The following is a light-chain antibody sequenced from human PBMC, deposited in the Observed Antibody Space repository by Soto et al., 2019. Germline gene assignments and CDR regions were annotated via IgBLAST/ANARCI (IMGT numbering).Light chain of an antibody. V-gene: IGKV1-39*01. CDR1: QSISSY. Sequence: DIQMTQSPSSLSASVGDRVTITCRASQSISSYLNWYQQKPGKAPKLLIYAASSLKSRVPTRFSGSGSGTDFTLTISSLQPEDFATYYCQQSYSTPETFGQGTKLEIK. J-gene: IGKJ2*01. CDR3: QQSYSTPET. CDR2: AAS.